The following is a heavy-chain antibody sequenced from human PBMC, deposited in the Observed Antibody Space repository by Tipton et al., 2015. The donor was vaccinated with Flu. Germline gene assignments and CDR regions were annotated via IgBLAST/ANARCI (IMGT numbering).Heavy chain of an antibody. CDR2: VYYSGTT. D-gene: IGHD3/OR15-3a*01. V-gene: IGHV4-61*01. CDR1: GGSVNSGFYY. Sequence: TLSLTCTVSGGSVNSGFYYWSWIRRPPGKALEWIGSVYYSGTTNYNPSLKSRVTISVDTSKTQLSLKLNSVTAADTAVYYCARGKAIFGLTITSLFDYWGQGSLVTVSS. J-gene: IGHJ4*02. CDR3: ARGKAIFGLTITSLFDY.